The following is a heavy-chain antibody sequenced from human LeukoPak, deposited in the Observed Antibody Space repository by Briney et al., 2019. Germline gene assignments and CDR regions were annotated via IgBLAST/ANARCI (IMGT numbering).Heavy chain of an antibody. Sequence: PGGSLRLSCAASGFTFSSYGMHWVRQAPGKGPEWVAVISYDGSNKYYADSVKGRFTISRDNSKNTLYLQMNSLRAEDTAVYYCAKDSSGSYGGDFDYWGQGTLVTVSS. CDR2: ISYDGSNK. CDR3: AKDSSGSYGGDFDY. D-gene: IGHD1-26*01. CDR1: GFTFSSYG. V-gene: IGHV3-30*18. J-gene: IGHJ4*02.